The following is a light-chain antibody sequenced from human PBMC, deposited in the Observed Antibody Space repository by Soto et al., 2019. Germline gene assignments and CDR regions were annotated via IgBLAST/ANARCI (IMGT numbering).Light chain of an antibody. Sequence: EVVMTQSPATLSVSPGERVTLSCRASQSVRSNLAWYQQKPGQAPRLLIYGASSRATGIPDRFSGSGSGTDFTLTITRLEPEDSAVYFCQQYTGPPTTFGQGTRLEIK. J-gene: IGKJ5*01. CDR1: QSVRSN. CDR3: QQYTGPPTT. V-gene: IGKV3-20*01. CDR2: GAS.